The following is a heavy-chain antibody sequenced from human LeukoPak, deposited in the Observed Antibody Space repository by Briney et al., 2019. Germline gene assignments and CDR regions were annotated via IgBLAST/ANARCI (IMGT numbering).Heavy chain of an antibody. J-gene: IGHJ4*02. D-gene: IGHD6-6*01. V-gene: IGHV3-74*01. CDR2: LSSDGSRT. CDR3: ARESDSSSTWNFDY. Sequence: GGSLRLSCAASGFTFSNYWMYWVRQAPGKGLVWVSHLSSDGSRTSYADSVKGRFTISRDNANNTLYLQMNSLRAEDTAVYYCARESDSSSTWNFDYWGQGTLVTVSS. CDR1: GFTFSNYW.